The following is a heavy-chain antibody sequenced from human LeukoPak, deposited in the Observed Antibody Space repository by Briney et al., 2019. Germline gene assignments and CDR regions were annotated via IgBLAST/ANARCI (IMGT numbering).Heavy chain of an antibody. CDR1: GYTFTSYA. CDR2: INTNTGNP. D-gene: IGHD1-26*01. J-gene: IGHJ4*02. CDR3: AREPYSGSYYYFDY. Sequence: EASVKVSCKASGYTFTSYAMNWVRQAPGQGLEWMGWINTNTGNPTYAQGFTGRFVFSLDTSVSTAYLQISSLKAEDTAVYYCAREPYSGSYYYFDYWGQGTLVTVSS. V-gene: IGHV7-4-1*02.